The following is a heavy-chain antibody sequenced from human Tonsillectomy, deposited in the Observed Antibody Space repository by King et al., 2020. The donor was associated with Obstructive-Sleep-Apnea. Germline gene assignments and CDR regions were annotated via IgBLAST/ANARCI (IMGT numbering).Heavy chain of an antibody. CDR1: GFTFSDQY. Sequence: VQLVESGGGLVQPGGSLRLSCAASGFTFSDQYMDWVRQAPGKGLEWVGRSRNKANSYTTEYAASVKGRFTISRDDSKNSLYLQMNSLKTEDTAVYYCARVVVLGSSSHFDYWGQGTLVTVSS. CDR3: ARVVVLGSSSHFDY. CDR2: SRNKANSYTT. V-gene: IGHV3-72*01. J-gene: IGHJ4*02. D-gene: IGHD6-6*01.